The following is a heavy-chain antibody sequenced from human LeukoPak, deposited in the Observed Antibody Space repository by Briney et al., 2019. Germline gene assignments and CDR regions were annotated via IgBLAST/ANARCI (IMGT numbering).Heavy chain of an antibody. Sequence: SETLSLTCAVSGGSISSGGYSWSWIRQPPGKGLEWIGYIYHSGSTYYNPSLKGRVTISVDRSKNQFSLKLSSVTAADTAVYYCARGHYCSSTSCYYYYMDVWGKGTTVTVSS. CDR1: GGSISSGGYS. CDR2: IYHSGST. CDR3: ARGHYCSSTSCYYYYMDV. V-gene: IGHV4-30-2*01. D-gene: IGHD2-2*01. J-gene: IGHJ6*03.